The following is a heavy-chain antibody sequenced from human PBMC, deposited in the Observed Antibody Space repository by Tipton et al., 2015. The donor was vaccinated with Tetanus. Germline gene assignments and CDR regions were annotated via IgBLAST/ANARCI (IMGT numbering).Heavy chain of an antibody. Sequence: SLRLSCAASGFTFTRYAMHWVRQAPGKGLEWVAVITFDGGTKYYADSVKGRFTISRDNAKNSLYLQMNSLRSEDTGIYYCARLVSNAFDVWGQGTVVTVSS. CDR3: ARLVSNAFDV. J-gene: IGHJ3*01. CDR1: GFTFTRYA. D-gene: IGHD2-8*02. CDR2: ITFDGGTK. V-gene: IGHV3-30-3*01.